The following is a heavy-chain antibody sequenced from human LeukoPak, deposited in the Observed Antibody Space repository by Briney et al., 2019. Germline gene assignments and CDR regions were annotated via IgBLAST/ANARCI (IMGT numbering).Heavy chain of an antibody. CDR1: GFAVSSNH. Sequence: GGSLRLSCAASGFAVSSNHMNWVRQAPGKGLEWVSVIFNGGSTYYADSVKGRFTISRDNSKNTLFLHMNSLRAEDTAVYYCAKDRAAAGTIGYFDYWGQGTLVTVSS. V-gene: IGHV3-53*01. D-gene: IGHD6-13*01. CDR2: IFNGGST. J-gene: IGHJ4*02. CDR3: AKDRAAAGTIGYFDY.